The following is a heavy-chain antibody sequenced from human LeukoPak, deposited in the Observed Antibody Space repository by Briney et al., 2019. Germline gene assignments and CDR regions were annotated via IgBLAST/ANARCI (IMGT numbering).Heavy chain of an antibody. J-gene: IGHJ6*03. CDR2: ISSSSSTI. V-gene: IGHV3-48*01. D-gene: IGHD3-3*01. CDR3: AGAYYDFWSGYYQRRPRYMDV. Sequence: GGSLRLSCAASGFTFSSYGMTWVRQAPGKGLEWVSYISSSSSTIYYADSVKGRFTISRDNAKNSLYLQLNSLRAEDTAVYYCAGAYYDFWSGYYQRRPRYMDVWGKGTTVTVSS. CDR1: GFTFSSYG.